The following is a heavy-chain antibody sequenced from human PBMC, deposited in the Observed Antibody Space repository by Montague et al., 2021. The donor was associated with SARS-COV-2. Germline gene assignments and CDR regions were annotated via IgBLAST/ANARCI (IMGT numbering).Heavy chain of an antibody. J-gene: IGHJ4*02. D-gene: IGHD2-8*01. Sequence: SLRLSCEAYGFIFSNKYMSWVRQAAGKGLDWVSIIYPDGSTYYSXSLKGRFTISRDNSKNTLYLQMNDLEPEDTAVYYCATSGAPNLGDSWGQGTLVTVSS. CDR2: IYPDGST. CDR3: ATSGAPNLGDS. CDR1: GFIFSNKY. V-gene: IGHV3-53*01.